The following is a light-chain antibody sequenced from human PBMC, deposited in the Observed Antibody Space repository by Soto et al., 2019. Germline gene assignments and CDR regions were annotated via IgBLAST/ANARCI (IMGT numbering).Light chain of an antibody. V-gene: IGKV3-20*01. CDR2: GTS. CDR3: LQYDSSRT. CDR1: QSVMSRF. J-gene: IGKJ1*01. Sequence: EIVLTQSPGTLSLSPGERATLSCRASQSVMSRFLAWYQQKSGQAPRLLIYGTSIRAAGIPDRFSGSGSGTDLTLTISRLEPEDFAVYYCLQYDSSRTFGQGTKVEMK.